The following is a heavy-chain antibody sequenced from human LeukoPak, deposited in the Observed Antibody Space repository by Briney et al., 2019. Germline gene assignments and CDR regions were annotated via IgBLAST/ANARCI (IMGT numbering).Heavy chain of an antibody. D-gene: IGHD1-26*01. CDR1: GFTFSDYY. CDR3: AGGSSSPFDY. CDR2: INSRATTT. Sequence: PGGSLRLSCAASGFTFSDYYMTWIRQAPGKGLEWVSYINSRATTTYYAASVKGRFTISRDNAKNSLYLQLNSLAPEDTAFYYCAGGSSSPFDYWGQGILVTVSS. V-gene: IGHV3-11*04. J-gene: IGHJ4*02.